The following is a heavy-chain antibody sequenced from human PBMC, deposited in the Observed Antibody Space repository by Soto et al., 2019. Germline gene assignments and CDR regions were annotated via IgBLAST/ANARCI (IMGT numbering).Heavy chain of an antibody. CDR2: INHSGST. CDR1: GGSFSGYY. Sequence: SETLSLTCAVYGGSFSGYYWSWIRQPPGKGLEWIGEINHSGSTNYNPSLKSRVTISVDTSKNQFSLKVGSVTAADTAVYYCASSSLYGMDVWGQGATVTVSS. CDR3: ASSSLYGMDV. J-gene: IGHJ6*02. V-gene: IGHV4-34*01.